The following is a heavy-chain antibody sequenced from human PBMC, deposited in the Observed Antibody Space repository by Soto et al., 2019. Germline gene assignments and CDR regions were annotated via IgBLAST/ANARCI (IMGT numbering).Heavy chain of an antibody. V-gene: IGHV3-30*18. J-gene: IGHJ4*02. D-gene: IGHD3-22*01. Sequence: ESGGGVVQPGRSLRLSCAASGFTFSSYGMHWVRQAPGKGLEWVAVISYDGSNKYYADSVKGRFTISRDNSKNTLYLQMNSLRAEDTAVYYCAKGYDSSGIDYWGLGTLVTVSS. CDR3: AKGYDSSGIDY. CDR2: ISYDGSNK. CDR1: GFTFSSYG.